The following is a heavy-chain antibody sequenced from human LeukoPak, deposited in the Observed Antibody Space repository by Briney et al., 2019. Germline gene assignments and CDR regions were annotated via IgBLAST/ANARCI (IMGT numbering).Heavy chain of an antibody. V-gene: IGHV3-74*01. CDR3: ARMSRICSGSSCFIDY. J-gene: IGHJ4*02. Sequence: GGSLRLSCAASGFTFSTYWMHWVCQVPGKGLLWVSRINDVSGSTYADSVKGRFTISRDNAKNSLYLQMNSLRAEDAAVYYCARMSRICSGSSCFIDYWGQGTLVTVSS. CDR2: INDVSGS. D-gene: IGHD2-15*01. CDR1: GFTFSTYW.